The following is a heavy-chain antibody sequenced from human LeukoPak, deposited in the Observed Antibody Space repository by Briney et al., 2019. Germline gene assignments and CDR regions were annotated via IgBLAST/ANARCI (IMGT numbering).Heavy chain of an antibody. CDR1: GFPLSSYA. CDR3: AKTPGWRLNDAFDI. V-gene: IGHV3-23*01. Sequence: GGALQLSCAASGFPLSSYAMSRGRQAPGKGLEWGSAISGSGGTTYDADSVKGRFTISRDNSKNTLYLQMNSLRAEDTAVYYCAKTPGWRLNDAFDIWGQGTMVTVSS. CDR2: ISGSGGTT. J-gene: IGHJ3*02. D-gene: IGHD2-21*02.